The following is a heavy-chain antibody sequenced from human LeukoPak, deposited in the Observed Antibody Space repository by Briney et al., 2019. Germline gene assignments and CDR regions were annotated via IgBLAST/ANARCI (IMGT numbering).Heavy chain of an antibody. CDR1: GFTFSGSL. CDR2: IRSKADSYET. CDR3: TRFVPGYIDGFDP. J-gene: IGHJ5*02. V-gene: IGHV3-73*01. D-gene: IGHD5-12*01. Sequence: GGSLRLSCAASGFTFSGSLMHWVRQASGKGLEWVGRIRSKADSYETAYAASVKGRFIISRDDSKSTMYLQMNSLKTEDTAVYHCTRFVPGYIDGFDPWGQGTLVTVSS.